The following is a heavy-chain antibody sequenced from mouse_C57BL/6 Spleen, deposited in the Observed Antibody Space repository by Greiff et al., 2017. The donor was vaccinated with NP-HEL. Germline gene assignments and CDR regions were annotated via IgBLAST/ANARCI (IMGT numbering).Heavy chain of an antibody. D-gene: IGHD1-1*01. J-gene: IGHJ4*01. CDR1: GYAFSSSW. CDR2: IYPGDGDT. Sequence: VQLQQSGPELVKPGASVKISCKASGYAFSSSWMNWVKQRPGKGLEWIGRIYPGDGDTNYNGKFKGKATLTADKSSSTAYMQLSSLTSEDSSVYFCARSIYYYGSSYGDYAMDYWGQGTSVTVSS. V-gene: IGHV1-82*01. CDR3: ARSIYYYGSSYGDYAMDY.